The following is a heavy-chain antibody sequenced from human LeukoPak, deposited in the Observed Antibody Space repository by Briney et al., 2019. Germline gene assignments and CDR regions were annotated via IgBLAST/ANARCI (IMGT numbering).Heavy chain of an antibody. CDR3: ARHDPIVGTPDAFDI. CDR2: IYTSGST. D-gene: IGHD1-26*01. V-gene: IGHV4-4*07. CDR1: GVSISTFY. Sequence: SETLSLTCTVSGVSISTFYWGWIRQPAGRGLEWIGRIYTSGSTNYNPSLKSRVTMSVDTSKNQFSLKMSSVTAADTAVYYCARHDPIVGTPDAFDIWGQGTMVSVSS. J-gene: IGHJ3*02.